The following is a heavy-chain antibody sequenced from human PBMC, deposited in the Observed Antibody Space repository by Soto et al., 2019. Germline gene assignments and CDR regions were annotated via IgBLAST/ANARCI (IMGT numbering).Heavy chain of an antibody. Sequence: QVQLVQTGAEVKKPGSSVKVSCKASGGTFSSYAISWVRQAPGQGLEWMGGIIPIFGTANYAQKFQGRVTITADESTSTAYMELSSLRSDDTAVYYCAREVGYCSGGSCYHDAFDIWGQGTMVTVSS. V-gene: IGHV1-69*01. CDR2: IIPIFGTA. J-gene: IGHJ3*02. CDR1: GGTFSSYA. D-gene: IGHD2-15*01. CDR3: AREVGYCSGGSCYHDAFDI.